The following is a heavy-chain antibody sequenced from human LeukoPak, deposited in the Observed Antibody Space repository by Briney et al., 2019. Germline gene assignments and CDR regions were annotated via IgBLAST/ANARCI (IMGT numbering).Heavy chain of an antibody. CDR2: ISGSGGST. D-gene: IGHD1-26*01. Sequence: GGSLRLSCAASGFTFSSYAMSWVRQAPGKGLEWVSAISGSGGSTYYADSVKGRFTISRDNSKNTLYLQMNSLRAEDTAVYYCAKGNWELLWVMYFDYWGQGTLVTVSS. V-gene: IGHV3-23*01. CDR1: GFTFSSYA. J-gene: IGHJ4*02. CDR3: AKGNWELLWVMYFDY.